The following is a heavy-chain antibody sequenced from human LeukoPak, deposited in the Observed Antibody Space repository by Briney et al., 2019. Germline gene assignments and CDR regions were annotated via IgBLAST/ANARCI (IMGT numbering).Heavy chain of an antibody. Sequence: GASVKVSCKASGYTFTSYDINWVRQATGQGLEWMGWMNPNSGNTGYAQKFQGRVTMTRNTSISTAYMELSSLRSEETAVYYCARFRVRAVGAYCSSTSCYRHRNWFDPWGQGTLVTVSS. CDR3: ARFRVRAVGAYCSSTSCYRHRNWFDP. J-gene: IGHJ5*02. D-gene: IGHD2-2*01. CDR2: MNPNSGNT. V-gene: IGHV1-8*01. CDR1: GYTFTSYD.